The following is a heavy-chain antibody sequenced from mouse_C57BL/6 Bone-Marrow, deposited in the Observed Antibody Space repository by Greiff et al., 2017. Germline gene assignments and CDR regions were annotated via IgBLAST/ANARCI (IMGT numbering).Heavy chain of an antibody. D-gene: IGHD1-1*01. V-gene: IGHV1-55*01. CDR3: ARRVGAWFAY. J-gene: IGHJ3*01. Sequence: QVQLKQPGAELVKPGASVKMSCKASGYTFTSYWITWVKQRPGQGLEWIGDIYPGSGSTNYNEKFKSKATLTVATSSSTAYMQLSSLTSADSAVYYCARRVGAWFAYWGQGTLVTVSA. CDR2: IYPGSGST. CDR1: GYTFTSYW.